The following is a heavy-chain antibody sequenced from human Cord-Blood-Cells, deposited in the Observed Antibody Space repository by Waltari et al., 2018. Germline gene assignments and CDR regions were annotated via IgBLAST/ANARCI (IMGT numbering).Heavy chain of an antibody. CDR1: GGTFSRSA. D-gene: IGHD6-6*01. CDR2: FIPIFGTA. J-gene: IGHJ3*02. Sequence: QVQLVQSGAEVKKPGSSVKVSCKASGGTFSRSAISWVRQAPGQGLDWMGGFIPIFGTANYAQKYQGRVTITADESTSTAYMELSSLRSEDTAVYYCARDRSRGSSAFDIWGQGTMVTVSS. V-gene: IGHV1-69*01. CDR3: ARDRSRGSSAFDI.